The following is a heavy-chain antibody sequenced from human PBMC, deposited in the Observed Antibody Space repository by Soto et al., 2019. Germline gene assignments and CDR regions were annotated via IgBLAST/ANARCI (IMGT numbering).Heavy chain of an antibody. CDR3: ARDPYYDSSGYLASNGMDV. CDR1: GFTVSSNY. D-gene: IGHD3-22*01. V-gene: IGHV3-53*04. Sequence: EVQLVESGGGLVQPGGSLRLSCAASGFTVSSNYMSWVRQAPGKGVEWVSVIYSDGSTYYADSVKDRFTISRHNSKNTLYLQMNSLRAEDTAVYYCARDPYYDSSGYLASNGMDVWGQGTTVTVSS. J-gene: IGHJ6*02. CDR2: IYSDGST.